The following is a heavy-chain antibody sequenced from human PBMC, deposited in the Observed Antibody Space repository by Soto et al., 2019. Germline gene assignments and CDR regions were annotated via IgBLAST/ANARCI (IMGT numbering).Heavy chain of an antibody. CDR3: ARALWGPAGHINWFDP. D-gene: IGHD2-2*01. CDR2: IYYSGET. CDR1: GDSMNTNAYY. V-gene: IGHV4-61*08. J-gene: IGHJ5*02. Sequence: SETLSLTCSVSGDSMNTNAYYWSWIRHHPAKGLEWIGYIYYSGETYYNPSLKSRVAISVDTSKNQFSLKLTSVTAADTAVYYCARALWGPAGHINWFDPWGQGTLVTVSS.